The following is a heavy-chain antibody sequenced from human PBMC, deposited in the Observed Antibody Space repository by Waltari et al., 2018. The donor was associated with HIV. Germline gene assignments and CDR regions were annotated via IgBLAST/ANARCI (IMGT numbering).Heavy chain of an antibody. D-gene: IGHD3-10*02. Sequence: EMQLVQSGGGLVQPGGSRRLSCAAPGLSVSRYWMHWGRQIPGQGLVWVSRSNPEGNTINYADSVRGRFTISRDYAKNTLYLQMNSLRDEDTAMYYCVKDMFGEYDYWGQGTLVTVSS. CDR2: SNPEGNTI. CDR1: GLSVSRYW. V-gene: IGHV3-74*01. J-gene: IGHJ4*02. CDR3: VKDMFGEYDY.